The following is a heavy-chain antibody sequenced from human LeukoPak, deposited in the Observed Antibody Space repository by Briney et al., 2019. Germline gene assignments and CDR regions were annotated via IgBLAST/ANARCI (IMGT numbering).Heavy chain of an antibody. CDR1: GFTFSSYI. CDR2: ISSSSSYI. D-gene: IGHD6-6*01. Sequence: GGSLRLSCAASGFTFSSYIMNWVRQAPGKGLEWVSSISSSSSYIYYADSVKGRFTISRDNAKNSLYLQMNSLRAEDTAVYYCAGDGSSSWDYYYYMDVWGKGTTVTVSS. J-gene: IGHJ6*03. V-gene: IGHV3-21*01. CDR3: AGDGSSSWDYYYYMDV.